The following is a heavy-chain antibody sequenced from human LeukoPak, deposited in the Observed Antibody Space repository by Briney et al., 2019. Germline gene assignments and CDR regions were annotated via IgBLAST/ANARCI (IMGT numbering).Heavy chain of an antibody. D-gene: IGHD4-17*01. CDR2: ISYDGSNK. CDR3: ARDYGDYVPADY. CDR1: GFTFSRYA. Sequence: GGSLRLSCAASGFTFSRYAMSWVRQAPGKGLEWVAVISYDGSNKYYADSVKGRFTISRDNSKNTLYLQMNSLRAEDTAVYYCARDYGDYVPADYWGQGTLVTVSS. V-gene: IGHV3-30-3*01. J-gene: IGHJ4*02.